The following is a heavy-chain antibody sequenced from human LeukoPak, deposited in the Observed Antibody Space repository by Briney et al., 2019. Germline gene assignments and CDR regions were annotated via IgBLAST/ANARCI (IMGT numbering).Heavy chain of an antibody. V-gene: IGHV4-59*04. CDR2: IYHSGST. CDR1: GGSISSYY. Sequence: SETLSLTCTVSGGSISSYYWSWIRQPPGKGLEWIGYIYHSGSTYYNPSLKSRVTISVDRSKNQFSLKLSSVTAADTAVYYCAGRSDFWSGYWGQGTLVTVSS. J-gene: IGHJ4*02. D-gene: IGHD3-3*01. CDR3: AGRSDFWSGY.